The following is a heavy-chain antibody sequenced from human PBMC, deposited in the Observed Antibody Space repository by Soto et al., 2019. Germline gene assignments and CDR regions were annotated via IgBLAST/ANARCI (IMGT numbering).Heavy chain of an antibody. CDR1: GFTFSTYA. Sequence: GGSLRLSCAASGFTFSTYAMHWVRQAPGKGLEWVADISYDRSNKYYADSVKGRFTISRDNAKNSLYLQMNSLRDEDTAVYYCVSARQWLLLDSWGQGTLVTVSS. J-gene: IGHJ4*02. V-gene: IGHV3-30-3*01. CDR3: VSARQWLLLDS. CDR2: ISYDRSNK. D-gene: IGHD3-22*01.